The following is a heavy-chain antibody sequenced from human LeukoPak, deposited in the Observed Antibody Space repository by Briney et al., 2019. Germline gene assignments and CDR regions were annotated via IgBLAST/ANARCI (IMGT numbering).Heavy chain of an antibody. D-gene: IGHD3-22*01. Sequence: SETLSLTCTVSGGSISSYYWSWIRQPPGKGLEWIGSIYYSGSTYYNPSLKSRVTISVDTSKNQFSLRLSSVTAADTAVYYCARDIKVVNPNNWFDPWGQGTLVTVSS. J-gene: IGHJ5*02. CDR2: IYYSGST. V-gene: IGHV4-59*12. CDR1: GGSISSYY. CDR3: ARDIKVVNPNNWFDP.